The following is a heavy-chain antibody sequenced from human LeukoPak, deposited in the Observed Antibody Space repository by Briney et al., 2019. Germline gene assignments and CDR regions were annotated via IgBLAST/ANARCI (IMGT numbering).Heavy chain of an antibody. CDR2: VYYTGIT. V-gene: IGHV4-39*01. D-gene: IGHD1-14*01. CDR3: ARHGILTDQPIRY. CDR1: GGSLTTNTFY. J-gene: IGHJ4*02. Sequence: PSETLSLTCTPSGGSLTTNTFYWGWIRQPPGKGLEWIGTVYYTGITHYNPSLKSRITISVDTSKNHFSLNLTSVTAADTAVYFYARHGILTDQPIRYWGQGLVVSVSS.